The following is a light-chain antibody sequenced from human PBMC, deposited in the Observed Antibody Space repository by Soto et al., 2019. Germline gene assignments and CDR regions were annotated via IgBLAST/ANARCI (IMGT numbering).Light chain of an antibody. V-gene: IGKV1-39*01. CDR3: QQSYSTPQT. J-gene: IGKJ1*01. Sequence: DIQMTQSPSSLSASVGAIVTITCRASQIISSYLNWYQQKTGQAPKLLIYAASSLQSGFPSRFSGSGSGTDFTLTISSLQPEEFATYYCQQSYSTPQTFGQGTKVEIK. CDR1: QIISSY. CDR2: AAS.